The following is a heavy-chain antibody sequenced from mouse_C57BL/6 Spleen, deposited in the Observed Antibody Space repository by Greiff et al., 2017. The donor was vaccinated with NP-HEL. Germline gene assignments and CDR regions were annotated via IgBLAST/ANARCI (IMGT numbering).Heavy chain of an antibody. J-gene: IGHJ2*01. CDR3: ARDSSGYVGFDY. CDR1: GYSITSGYY. V-gene: IGHV3-6*01. Sequence: ESGPGLVKPSQSLSLTCSVTGYSITSGYYWNWIRQFPGNKLEWMGYISYDGSNNYNPSLKNRISITRDTSKNQFFLKLNSVTTEDTATYYCARDSSGYVGFDYWGQGTTLTVSS. D-gene: IGHD3-2*02. CDR2: ISYDGSN.